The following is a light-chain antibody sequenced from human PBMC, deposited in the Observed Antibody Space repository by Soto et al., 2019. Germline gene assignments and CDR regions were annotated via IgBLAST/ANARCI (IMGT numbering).Light chain of an antibody. CDR2: GAS. Sequence: EIVMTQSPATLSVASGESATLSCRASQSVSSNLVWYQQKPGQAPRLLIYGASTRATGIPARFSGSGSGTEFTLTISSLQSEDFAVYYCQQYNNWPPMYTFGQGTKLEIK. V-gene: IGKV3-15*01. CDR3: QQYNNWPPMYT. CDR1: QSVSSN. J-gene: IGKJ2*01.